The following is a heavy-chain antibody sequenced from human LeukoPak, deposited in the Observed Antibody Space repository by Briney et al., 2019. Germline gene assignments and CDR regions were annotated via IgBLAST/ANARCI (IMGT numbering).Heavy chain of an antibody. CDR1: GFTFSSYA. Sequence: PGGSLRLSCAASGFTFSSYAMSWVRQAPGKGLEWVSSISSSSSYIYYADSVKGRFTISRDNAKNSLYLQMNSLRAEDTAVYYCASIGLRAAAGMDYWGQGTLVTVSS. D-gene: IGHD6-13*01. CDR2: ISSSSSYI. CDR3: ASIGLRAAAGMDY. J-gene: IGHJ4*02. V-gene: IGHV3-21*01.